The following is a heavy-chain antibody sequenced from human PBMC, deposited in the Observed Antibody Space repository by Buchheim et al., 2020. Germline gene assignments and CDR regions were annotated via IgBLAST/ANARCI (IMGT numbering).Heavy chain of an antibody. Sequence: QVQLVESGGSLVKPGGSLRLSCAASGFSFSGYYMSWIRQAPGKGLEWVSYIRSGSSTIYYTDSVKGRFTISRDNAKNSLYLQMNSLRAEDTAVYFGARDKDYWGQGTL. J-gene: IGHJ4*02. CDR2: IRSGSSTI. V-gene: IGHV3-11*01. CDR1: GFSFSGYY. CDR3: ARDKDY.